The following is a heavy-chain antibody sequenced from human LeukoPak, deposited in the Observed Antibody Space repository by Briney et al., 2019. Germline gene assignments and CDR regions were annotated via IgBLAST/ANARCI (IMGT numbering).Heavy chain of an antibody. Sequence: KVGESLKISCKGSGYSFTSYWIGWVRQMPGKGLEWMGIIYPGDSDTRYSPSFQGQVTISADKSISTAYLQWSSLKASDTAMYYYARSARRYYYYYGTDVWGQGTTVTVSS. CDR2: IYPGDSDT. V-gene: IGHV5-51*01. J-gene: IGHJ6*02. CDR3: ARSARRYYYYYGTDV. CDR1: GYSFTSYW.